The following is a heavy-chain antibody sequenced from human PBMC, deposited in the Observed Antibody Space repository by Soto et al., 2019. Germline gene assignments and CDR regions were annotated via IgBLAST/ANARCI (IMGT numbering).Heavy chain of an antibody. CDR3: AKLSSVTMIVDVITGRSFDY. Sequence: QLLESGGGLVQPGGSLRLSCAVSGFTFSSYAMSWVRQAPGKGLEWISVISGSGKSTNYADSVKGRFTTSRDNSKNTLYLQMSGLRAEATAIYYCAKLSSVTMIVDVITGRSFDYWGQGTLVTVSS. V-gene: IGHV3-23*01. J-gene: IGHJ4*02. CDR2: ISGSGKST. D-gene: IGHD3-22*01. CDR1: GFTFSSYA.